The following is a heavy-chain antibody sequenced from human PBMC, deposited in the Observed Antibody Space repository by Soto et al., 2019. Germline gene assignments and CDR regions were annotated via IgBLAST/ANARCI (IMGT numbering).Heavy chain of an antibody. D-gene: IGHD6-13*01. CDR1: GYTFTSYG. Sequence: GASVKVSCKASGYTFTSYGISWVRQAPGQGLEWMGWISAYNGNTNYAQKLQGRVTMTTDTSTSTAYMELRSLRSDDTAVYYCARWHTAAGTGWFDPWGQGTLVTVSS. CDR2: ISAYNGNT. CDR3: ARWHTAAGTGWFDP. J-gene: IGHJ5*02. V-gene: IGHV1-18*01.